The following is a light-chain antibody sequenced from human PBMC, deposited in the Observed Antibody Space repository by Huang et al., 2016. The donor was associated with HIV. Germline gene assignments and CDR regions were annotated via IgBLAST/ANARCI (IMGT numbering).Light chain of an antibody. CDR3: HQYSDRNT. Sequence: EVEMTQSPATLSVSPGERVTLSCRASQSISSSLAWFQHKPGQAPRLVIDGASTRATGIPARFSGSGSGTEFTLTINSLQSEDFAVYYCHQYSDRNTFGQGTKLEIK. J-gene: IGKJ2*01. CDR1: QSISSS. V-gene: IGKV3-15*01. CDR2: GAS.